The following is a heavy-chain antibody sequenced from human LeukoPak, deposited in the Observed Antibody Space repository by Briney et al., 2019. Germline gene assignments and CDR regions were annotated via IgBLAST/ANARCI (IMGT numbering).Heavy chain of an antibody. CDR1: GYSFPSYW. CDR2: IYPGDSDT. J-gene: IGHJ5*02. Sequence: GESLKISCKASGYSFPSYWIGWVRQMPGKGLEWMGIIYPGDSDTRYSPSFQGQVTISADKSISTVYLQWSSLKASDTAMYYCAITGGGYSSTSYNWFDPWGQGTLVIVSS. D-gene: IGHD6-13*01. V-gene: IGHV5-51*01. CDR3: AITGGGYSSTSYNWFDP.